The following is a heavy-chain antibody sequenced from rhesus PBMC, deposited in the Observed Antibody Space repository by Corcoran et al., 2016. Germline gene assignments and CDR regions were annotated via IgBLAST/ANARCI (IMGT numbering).Heavy chain of an antibody. J-gene: IGHJ3*01. CDR3: ARVGAAAGLFDF. V-gene: IGHV4-122*02. CDR2: ISYGGST. Sequence: QLQLQESGPGLVKPSETLSLTCAVSGYSISSGYGWSWIRQPPGKGLEWIGYISYGGSTSSHPALKSRVTISRDTSKNQFSLKLSSVTAADTAVYYCARVGAAAGLFDFWGQGLRVTVSS. D-gene: IGHD6-31*01. CDR1: GYSISSGYG.